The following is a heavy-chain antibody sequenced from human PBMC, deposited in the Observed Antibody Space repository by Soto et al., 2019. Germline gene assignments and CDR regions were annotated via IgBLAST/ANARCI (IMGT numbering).Heavy chain of an antibody. D-gene: IGHD3-10*01. V-gene: IGHV1-69*08. CDR3: ARDSGTVGYDDS. CDR2: IIPLLDVT. J-gene: IGHJ4*02. Sequence: QVQLVQSGAELKKPGSSVKVSCKASGGTFSTYTINWVRQAPGQGLEWMGRIIPLLDVTNNAQRFQGRVTITADNSTSTVYMELTSLSSQDTAVYYCARDSGTVGYDDSWGQGTLVTVSS. CDR1: GGTFSTYT.